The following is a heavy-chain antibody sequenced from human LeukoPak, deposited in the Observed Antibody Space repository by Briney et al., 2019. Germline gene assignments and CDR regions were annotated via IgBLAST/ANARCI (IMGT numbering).Heavy chain of an antibody. J-gene: IGHJ4*02. Sequence: PSETLSLTCTVSGDSISRSTYYWAWIRQPPGKGLEWIGSVYYGRSPYFNPSLESRATISVDTSRNHFSLKMSSVTAADTAVYYCTRSSGTGTFSYWGQGTLVTVSS. D-gene: IGHD6-25*01. V-gene: IGHV4-39*02. CDR1: GDSISRSTYY. CDR3: TRSSGTGTFSY. CDR2: VYYGRSP.